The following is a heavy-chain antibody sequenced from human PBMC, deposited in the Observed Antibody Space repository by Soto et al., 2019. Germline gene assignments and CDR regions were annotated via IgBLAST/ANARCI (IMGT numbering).Heavy chain of an antibody. Sequence: PSETLSLTCTVSGGSITSITNHYCSWIRQPPGKGLEWIGYISYSGHTSYNPSLKSRVILSVDTSKSQVSLNLASVTAADTAVYYCATQGFGTLHGLVDVWGQGTTVT. D-gene: IGHD1-7*01. CDR3: ATQGFGTLHGLVDV. J-gene: IGHJ6*02. CDR1: GGSITSITNHY. CDR2: ISYSGHT. V-gene: IGHV4-59*08.